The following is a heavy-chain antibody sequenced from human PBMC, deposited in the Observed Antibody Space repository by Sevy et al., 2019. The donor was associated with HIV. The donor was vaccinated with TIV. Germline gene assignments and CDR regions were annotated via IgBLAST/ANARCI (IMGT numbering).Heavy chain of an antibody. CDR2: ISGTGETT. CDR1: GFTFGGYA. J-gene: IGHJ4*02. CDR3: AQRPVSYCTGATCSLDY. Sequence: GGSLRLSCAASGFTFGGYAMAWVRQAPGKGLESVSAISGTGETTYYTDSVKGRFTVSRDNSNNILYLQMNSLRGEDTALYYCAQRPVSYCTGATCSLDYWGPGTLVTVSS. D-gene: IGHD2-8*02. V-gene: IGHV3-23*01.